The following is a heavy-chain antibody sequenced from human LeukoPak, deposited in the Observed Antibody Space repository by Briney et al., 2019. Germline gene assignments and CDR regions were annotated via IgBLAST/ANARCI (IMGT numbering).Heavy chain of an antibody. Sequence: SETLFLTCTVSRDSMIGYYWGWIRQPPGTGLDWVGNIFYRGSTTYNPSLKSRVTISLDMAKSQFSLNLTSVTAVDSAIYYCARSKSGYRFDYWSRGTRVIVSS. J-gene: IGHJ4*02. D-gene: IGHD5-12*01. CDR2: IFYRGST. CDR3: ARSKSGYRFDY. V-gene: IGHV4-59*01. CDR1: RDSMIGYY.